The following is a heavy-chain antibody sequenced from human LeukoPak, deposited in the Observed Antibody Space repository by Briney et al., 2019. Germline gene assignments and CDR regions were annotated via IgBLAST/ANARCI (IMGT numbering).Heavy chain of an antibody. CDR1: GGSISSSSYY. V-gene: IGHV4-39*01. D-gene: IGHD6-19*01. CDR3: ARLRIAVAGTPNWFDP. J-gene: IGHJ5*02. CDR2: IYYSGST. Sequence: SETLSLTCTVSGGSISSSSYYWGWIRQPPGKGLEWIGSIYYSGSTYYNPSLKSRVTISVDTSKNQFSLKLGSVTAADTAVYYCARLRIAVAGTPNWFDPWGQGTLVTVSS.